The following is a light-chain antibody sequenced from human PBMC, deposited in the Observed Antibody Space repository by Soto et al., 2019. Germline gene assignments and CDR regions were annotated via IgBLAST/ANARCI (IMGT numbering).Light chain of an antibody. J-gene: IGKJ3*01. Sequence: AIRMTQSPSSLSASTGDRVTITCRASQGISSYLAWYQQKPGKAPKLLIYAASTLQSGVPSRFSGSGSGTDFTLTISCLQSEDFATYYCQQYYSYPPGKFTFGPGTKVDIK. V-gene: IGKV1-8*01. CDR1: QGISSY. CDR2: AAS. CDR3: QQYYSYPPGKFT.